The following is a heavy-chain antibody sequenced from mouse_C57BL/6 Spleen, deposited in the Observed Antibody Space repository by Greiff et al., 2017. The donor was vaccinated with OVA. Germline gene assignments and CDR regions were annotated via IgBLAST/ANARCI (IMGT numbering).Heavy chain of an antibody. CDR3: TRSGDYPFDY. J-gene: IGHJ2*01. CDR2: IDPETGGT. Sequence: QVQLQQSGAELVRPGASVTLSCKASGYTFTDYEMHWVKQTPVHGLEWIGAIDPETGGTAYNQKFKGKAILTADKSSSTAYMELRSLTSEDSAVYYCTRSGDYPFDYWGQGTTLTVSS. CDR1: GYTFTDYE. V-gene: IGHV1-15*01. D-gene: IGHD2-4*01.